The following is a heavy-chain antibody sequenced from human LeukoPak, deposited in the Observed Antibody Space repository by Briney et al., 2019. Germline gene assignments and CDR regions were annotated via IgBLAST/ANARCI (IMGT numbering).Heavy chain of an antibody. J-gene: IGHJ6*02. CDR3: ARGWHCSSTSCYRVGSGMDV. V-gene: IGHV4-39*07. D-gene: IGHD2-2*02. Sequence: KPSETLSLTCTVSGGSISSSSYYWGWIRQPPGKGLEWIGSIYYSGSTYYNPSLKSRVTISVDTSKNQFSLKLSSVTAADTAVYYCARGWHCSSTSCYRVGSGMDVWGQGTTVTVSS. CDR1: GGSISSSSYY. CDR2: IYYSGST.